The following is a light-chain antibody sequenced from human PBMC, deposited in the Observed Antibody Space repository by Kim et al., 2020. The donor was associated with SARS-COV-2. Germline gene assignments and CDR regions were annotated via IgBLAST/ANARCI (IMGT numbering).Light chain of an antibody. V-gene: IGLV3-1*01. CDR1: KLGDKY. J-gene: IGLJ1*01. CDR3: QAWDSSTYV. CDR2: QDS. Sequence: SYELTQPPSVSVSPGQTASITCSGDKLGDKYACWYQQKPGQSPVLVIYQDSKRPSGIPERFSGSNSGNTATLTISGTPAMDEADYYCQAWDSSTYV.